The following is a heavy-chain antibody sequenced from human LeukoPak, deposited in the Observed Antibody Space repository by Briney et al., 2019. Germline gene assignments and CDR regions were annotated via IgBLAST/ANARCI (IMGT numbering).Heavy chain of an antibody. CDR3: AKDPRYCTNGVCYGGDAFDI. CDR2: VRYDGSNK. D-gene: IGHD2-8*01. Sequence: PGGSLRLSCAASGFTFSSYGMHWVRRAPGKGLEWVVFVRYDGSNKYYADSVKGRFTISRDSSKNTLYLQMNSLRAEDTAVYYCAKDPRYCTNGVCYGGDAFDIWGQGTMVTVSS. V-gene: IGHV3-30*02. J-gene: IGHJ3*02. CDR1: GFTFSSYG.